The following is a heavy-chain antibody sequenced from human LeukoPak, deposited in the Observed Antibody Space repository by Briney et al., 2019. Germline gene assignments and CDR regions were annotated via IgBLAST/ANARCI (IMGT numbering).Heavy chain of an antibody. CDR3: ARDVPYSSSWYGMRNWFDP. Sequence: SETLSLTCTVSGGSISSSSYYWGWIRQPPGKGLEWIGSIYYSGSTYYNPSLKSRVTISVDTSKNQFSLKLSSVTAADTAVYYCARDVPYSSSWYGMRNWFDPWGQGTLVTVSS. V-gene: IGHV4-39*02. J-gene: IGHJ5*02. CDR1: GGSISSSSYY. CDR2: IYYSGST. D-gene: IGHD6-13*01.